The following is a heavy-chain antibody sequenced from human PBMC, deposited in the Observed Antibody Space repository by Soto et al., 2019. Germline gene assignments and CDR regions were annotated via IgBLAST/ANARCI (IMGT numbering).Heavy chain of an antibody. CDR1: GDSVSNDNFY. Sequence: TXETLSLTCTVAGDSVSNDNFYWSWIRQPPGKGLEWIGYVHSSGITNYNPSLKRRVTISVDTSRNQFSLRLSSVTAADTAVYYCARGLTMGQLPSHFDHWGQGTLVTVSS. CDR2: VHSSGIT. V-gene: IGHV4-61*01. J-gene: IGHJ5*02. CDR3: ARGLTMGQLPSHFDH. D-gene: IGHD3-16*01.